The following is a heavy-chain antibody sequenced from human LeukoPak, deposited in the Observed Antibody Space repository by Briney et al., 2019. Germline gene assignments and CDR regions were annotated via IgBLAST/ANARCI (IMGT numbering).Heavy chain of an antibody. J-gene: IGHJ4*02. CDR2: INHSGST. CDR3: ARLYYDILTGYCFDY. CDR1: GGSFSGYY. Sequence: SETLSLTCAVYGGSFSGYYWSWIRQPPGKGLEWIGEINHSGSTNYNPSLKSRVTISVDTSKNQFSLKLSSVTAADTAVYYCARLYYDILTGYCFDYWGQGTLVTVSS. D-gene: IGHD3-9*01. V-gene: IGHV4-34*01.